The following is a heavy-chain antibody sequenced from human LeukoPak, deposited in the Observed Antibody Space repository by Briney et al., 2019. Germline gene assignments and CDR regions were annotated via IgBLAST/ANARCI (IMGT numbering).Heavy chain of an antibody. J-gene: IGHJ4*02. V-gene: IGHV3-23*01. Sequence: PGGSLRLSCAASGFTFSSYAINWVRQAPGKGLEWVSSISASGDGSYYALSVKGRFTLSRDNSKNTLFLQMNSLRAEDTAIYYCAKATDDYSRRGIDYWGQGTLTTVSS. CDR1: GFTFSSYA. D-gene: IGHD4-11*01. CDR2: ISASGDGS. CDR3: AKATDDYSRRGIDY.